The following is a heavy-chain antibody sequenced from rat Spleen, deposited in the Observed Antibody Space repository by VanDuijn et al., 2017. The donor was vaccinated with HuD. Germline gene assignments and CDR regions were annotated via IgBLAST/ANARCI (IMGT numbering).Heavy chain of an antibody. CDR3: TRGDGTYYYGVYFDY. CDR1: GFTFNNYW. D-gene: IGHD1-12*02. J-gene: IGHJ2*01. CDR2: ITNTGGST. Sequence: EVQLVESGGGLVQPGRSLKLSCVASGFTFNNYWTTWIRQAPGKGLEWVASITNTGGSTYYPDSVKGRFTISRDNAKSTLYLQMNSLRSEDTATYYCTRGDGTYYYGVYFDYWGQGVMVTVSS. V-gene: IGHV5-31*01.